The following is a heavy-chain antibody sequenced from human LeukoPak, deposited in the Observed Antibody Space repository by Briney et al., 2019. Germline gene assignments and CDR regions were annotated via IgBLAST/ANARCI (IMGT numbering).Heavy chain of an antibody. J-gene: IGHJ4*02. V-gene: IGHV3-66*02. CDR1: GFTVSSNY. Sequence: PGGFLRLSCAASGFTVSSNYMSWVRQAPGKGLEWVSVIYSGGSTYYADSVKGRFTISRDNSKNTLHLQMNSLRAEDTAVYYCARAVVVPAAMEGTFDYWGQGTLVTVSS. CDR3: ARAVVVPAAMEGTFDY. D-gene: IGHD2-2*01. CDR2: IYSGGST.